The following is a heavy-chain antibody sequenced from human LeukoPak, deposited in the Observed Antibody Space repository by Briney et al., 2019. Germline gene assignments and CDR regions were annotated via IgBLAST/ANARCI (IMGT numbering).Heavy chain of an antibody. CDR3: ARDHSSSSQLFDY. CDR1: GYTFTSYY. Sequence: ASVKVSCKASGYTFTSYYMHWVRQAPGQGLEWMGIINPSGGSTSYAQKFQGRVTMTTDTSTTTSYMELRNLRSDDTAVYYCARDHSSSSQLFDYWGQGTLVTVSS. CDR2: INPSGGST. J-gene: IGHJ4*02. D-gene: IGHD6-13*01. V-gene: IGHV1-46*01.